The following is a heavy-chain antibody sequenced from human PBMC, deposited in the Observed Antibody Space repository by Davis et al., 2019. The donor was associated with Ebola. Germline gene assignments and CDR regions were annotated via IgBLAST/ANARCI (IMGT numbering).Heavy chain of an antibody. Sequence: HSQTLSLTCAISGDSVSSAGWNWIRQSPSRGLEWLGRTYYQSKWYNDYAVSVKSRITINPDTSKNQFSLQLNSVTPEDTAVYYCARGWLRTGLDVWGKGTTVTVSS. CDR3: ARGWLRTGLDV. J-gene: IGHJ6*04. CDR1: GDSVSSAG. V-gene: IGHV6-1*01. CDR2: TYYQSKWYN. D-gene: IGHD5-12*01.